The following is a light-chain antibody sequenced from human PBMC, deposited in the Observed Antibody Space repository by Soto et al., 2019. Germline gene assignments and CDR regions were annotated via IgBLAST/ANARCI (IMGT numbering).Light chain of an antibody. CDR2: DAS. Sequence: EIVLTQSPGTPSLSPGERATLSCRASQSVGRIYLAWYQQKPGQAPRLLIYDASSRATGIPDRFSGSGSGTDFTLTISRLEPEDFAVYYCQQYSGSPLTFGGGTKVDIK. CDR1: QSVGRIY. CDR3: QQYSGSPLT. V-gene: IGKV3-20*01. J-gene: IGKJ4*01.